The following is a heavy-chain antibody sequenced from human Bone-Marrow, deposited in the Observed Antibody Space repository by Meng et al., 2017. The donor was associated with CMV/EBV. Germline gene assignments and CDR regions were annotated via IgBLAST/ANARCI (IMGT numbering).Heavy chain of an antibody. CDR3: ARRLPIVEGATTFDY. J-gene: IGHJ4*02. CDR1: GYDFLNHG. Sequence: ASVKVSCKVSGYDFLNHGISWVRQTPGQGLEWMGWITTYNDNRNYGEKFQDRLSLTTDTSTSTAYMELRSLTSDDTAVYYCARRLPIVEGATTFDYWGQGTRVTVSS. CDR2: ITTYNDNR. V-gene: IGHV1-18*01. D-gene: IGHD2-21*01.